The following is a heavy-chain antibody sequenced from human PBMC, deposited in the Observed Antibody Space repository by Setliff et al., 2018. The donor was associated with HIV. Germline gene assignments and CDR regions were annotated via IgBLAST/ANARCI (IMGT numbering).Heavy chain of an antibody. V-gene: IGHV1-18*01. D-gene: IGHD3-3*01. CDR2: ISPYNGDA. Sequence: ASVKVSCKASGYPFTSYGICWVRQAPGHGLEWMDYISPYNGDAYYAEKFQGRVTMTTDTSTTAVSMELTNLRSDDTAVYFCARMQAYYNFWRSTYYFDYWGQGTPVTVSS. CDR1: GYPFTSYG. CDR3: ARMQAYYNFWRSTYYFDY. J-gene: IGHJ4*02.